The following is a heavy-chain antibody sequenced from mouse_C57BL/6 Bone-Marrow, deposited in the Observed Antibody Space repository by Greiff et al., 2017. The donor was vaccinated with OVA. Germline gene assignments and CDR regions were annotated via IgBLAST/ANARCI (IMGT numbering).Heavy chain of an antibody. J-gene: IGHJ2*01. Sequence: VQLQQSGAELVMPGASVKLSCKASGYTFTSYWMHWVKQRPGQGLEWIGEIDPSDSYTNYNQKFKGKSTLTVDKSSSTAYMQLSSLTSEDSAVYYCARDPYYSNYGAFDYWGQGTTLTVSS. CDR2: IDPSDSYT. V-gene: IGHV1-69*01. D-gene: IGHD2-5*01. CDR3: ARDPYYSNYGAFDY. CDR1: GYTFTSYW.